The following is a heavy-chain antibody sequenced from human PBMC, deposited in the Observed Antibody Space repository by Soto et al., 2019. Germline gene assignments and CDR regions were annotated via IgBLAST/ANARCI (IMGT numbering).Heavy chain of an antibody. D-gene: IGHD3-3*01. CDR3: ARDEGLWGGNSRNYYYGMDV. Sequence: QVQPVESGGGLVKPGGSLRLSCAASGFTFSDYYMSWIRQAPGKGLEWVSYISSSGSTIYYADSVKGRFTISRDNAKNSLYLQMNSLRAEDTAVYYCARDEGLWGGNSRNYYYGMDVWGQGTTVTVSS. CDR2: ISSSGSTI. J-gene: IGHJ6*02. CDR1: GFTFSDYY. V-gene: IGHV3-11*01.